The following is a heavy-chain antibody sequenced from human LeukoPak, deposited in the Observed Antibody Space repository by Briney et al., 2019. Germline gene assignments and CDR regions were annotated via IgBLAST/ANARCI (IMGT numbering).Heavy chain of an antibody. CDR3: ARDFGEHYYDSSGSIDY. J-gene: IGHJ4*02. CDR2: ISAYDGNT. D-gene: IGHD3-22*01. CDR1: GYTFTSYG. V-gene: IGHV1-18*01. Sequence: ASVKVSCKASGYTFTSYGISWVRQAPGQGLEWMGWISAYDGNTNYAQKLQGRVTMTTDTSTSTAYMELRSLRSDDTAVYCCARDFGEHYYDSSGSIDYWGQGTLVTVSS.